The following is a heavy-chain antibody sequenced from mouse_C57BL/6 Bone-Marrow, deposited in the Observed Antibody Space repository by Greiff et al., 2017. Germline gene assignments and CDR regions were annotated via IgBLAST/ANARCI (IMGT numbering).Heavy chain of an antibody. V-gene: IGHV1-7*01. CDR1: GYTFTSYW. J-gene: IGHJ4*01. CDR2: INPSSGYT. CDR3: ARFHLLLRAMDY. Sequence: QVQLKESGAELAQPGASVKLSCKASGYTFTSYWMHWVKQRPGQGLAWIGYINPSSGYTKYNQKFKDKATLTADKSSSTAYMQLSSLTYEDSAVYYCARFHLLLRAMDYWGQGTSVTVSS. D-gene: IGHD1-1*01.